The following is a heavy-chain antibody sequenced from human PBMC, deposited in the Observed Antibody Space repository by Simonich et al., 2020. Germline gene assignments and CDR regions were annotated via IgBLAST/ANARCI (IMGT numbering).Heavy chain of an antibody. CDR2: INPNSGGN. V-gene: IGHV1-2*02. Sequence: QVQLVQSGAEVKKPGASVKVSCKASGYTFTGYYMHWVRQAPGQGLEWMGWINPNSGGNNYAQKFQGRVTMTRDTSISTAYMELSRLRSDDTAVYYCARGRIAAAGTYYYYYMDVWGKGTTVTVSS. D-gene: IGHD6-13*01. J-gene: IGHJ6*03. CDR3: ARGRIAAAGTYYYYYMDV. CDR1: GYTFTGYY.